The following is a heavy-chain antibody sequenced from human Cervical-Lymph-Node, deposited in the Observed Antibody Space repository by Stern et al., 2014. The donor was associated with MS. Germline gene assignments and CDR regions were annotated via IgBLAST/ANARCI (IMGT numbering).Heavy chain of an antibody. Sequence: EVQLVESGGGLVQPGGTLRLSWVASGFRFGTSWMSWVRQPPGRGLKWVANIRQDGYDKFYVDSVKGRFTISRDNARNSLYLQMNSLTVADTAVYYCARDRRAFLDYWGQGTHVAVSS. D-gene: IGHD2/OR15-2a*01. CDR3: ARDRRAFLDY. CDR1: GFRFGTSW. CDR2: IRQDGYDK. V-gene: IGHV3-7*01. J-gene: IGHJ4*02.